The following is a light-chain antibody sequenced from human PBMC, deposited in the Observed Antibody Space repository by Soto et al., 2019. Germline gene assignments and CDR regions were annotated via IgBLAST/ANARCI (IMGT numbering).Light chain of an antibody. V-gene: IGKV3-11*01. Sequence: TVLTQSPATLSLSPGEGATLSCRASQSVSSFLACYQQKPGQAPRLLIYDASNRATGIPARFSGSGSGTDFTLTISSLQPDDFATYYCQQRSNRITFGQGTRLEI. CDR3: QQRSNRIT. CDR2: DAS. CDR1: QSVSSF. J-gene: IGKJ5*01.